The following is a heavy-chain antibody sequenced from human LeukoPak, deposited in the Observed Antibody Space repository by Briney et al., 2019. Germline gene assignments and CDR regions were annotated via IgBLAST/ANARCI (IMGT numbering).Heavy chain of an antibody. Sequence: ASVKVSCKASGYTFTSYYMHWVRQAPGQGLEWMGIINPSGGSTSYAQKFQGRVTMTRDTSTSTVYMELSSLRSEDTAVYYGARDDYGAGSFDYWGQGTLVTVSS. J-gene: IGHJ4*02. CDR1: GYTFTSYY. V-gene: IGHV1-46*01. CDR3: ARDDYGAGSFDY. D-gene: IGHD3-10*01. CDR2: INPSGGST.